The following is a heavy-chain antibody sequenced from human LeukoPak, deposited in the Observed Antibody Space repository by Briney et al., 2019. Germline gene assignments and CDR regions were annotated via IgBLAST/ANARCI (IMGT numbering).Heavy chain of an antibody. CDR1: GGYINFYY. Sequence: SETLSLTCTVSGGYINFYYWSWSRQPAGKGLELIGRIYSTGSTNYSPSLKSRVTMSVDKSKNQFSLNLSSVTAADTAVYYCARGIADPYSFDSWGQGTLVTVSS. V-gene: IGHV4-4*07. CDR2: IYSTGST. CDR3: ARGIADPYSFDS. J-gene: IGHJ4*02. D-gene: IGHD6-13*01.